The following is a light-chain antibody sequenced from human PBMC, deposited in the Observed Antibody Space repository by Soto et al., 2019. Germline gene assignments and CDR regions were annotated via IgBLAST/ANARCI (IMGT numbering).Light chain of an antibody. CDR3: QQYGSSPPT. J-gene: IGKJ2*01. CDR1: QSVSSSY. CDR2: GAS. V-gene: IGKV3-20*01. Sequence: IVLTQSPGTLSLSPGERATLSCRASQSVSSSYLAWYQHKPGQAPRLLIYGASSRATGIPDRFSGSGSGTDCTLTISRLEPEDFAVYYCQQYGSSPPTFGQGPKLEIK.